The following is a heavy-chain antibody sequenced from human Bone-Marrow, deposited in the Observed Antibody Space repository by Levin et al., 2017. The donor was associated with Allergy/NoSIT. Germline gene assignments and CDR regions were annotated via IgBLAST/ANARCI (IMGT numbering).Heavy chain of an antibody. CDR3: ATGSTMVRGLIEGWFDP. D-gene: IGHD3-10*01. CDR1: GGTFSRYT. J-gene: IGHJ5*02. CDR2: ILPIVGLV. V-gene: IGHV1-69*02. Sequence: PRASVKVSCKASGGTFSRYTISWVRQAPGQGLEWVGRILPIVGLVNYAQKFQGRVTITADKSTSTAYMDLSRLTSEDTAVYYCATGSTMVRGLIEGWFDPWGQGTLVTVSS.